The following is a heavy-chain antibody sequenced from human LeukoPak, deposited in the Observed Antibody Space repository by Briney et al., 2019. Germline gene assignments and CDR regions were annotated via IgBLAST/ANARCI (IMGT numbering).Heavy chain of an antibody. CDR2: ISAHNGNT. Sequence: ASVKVSCKASGYTFTSYGISWVRQAPGQGLEWMGWISAHNGNTNYAQKLQGRVTMTTDTSTSTAYMELRSLRSDDTAVYYCAREKSAVTTTRHSDYWSQGTLVTVSS. J-gene: IGHJ4*02. CDR1: GYTFTSYG. CDR3: AREKSAVTTTRHSDY. V-gene: IGHV1-18*01. D-gene: IGHD4-11*01.